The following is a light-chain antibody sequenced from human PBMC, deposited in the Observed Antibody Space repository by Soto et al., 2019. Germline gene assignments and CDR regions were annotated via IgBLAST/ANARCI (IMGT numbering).Light chain of an antibody. CDR2: WAS. V-gene: IGKV4-1*01. CDR3: QQYYSTPYT. Sequence: DIVMTQSPDSLAVSLGERATINCKSSQSVLYRSNKNNYLAWYQHKPGQPPKLLISWASTRESGVPDRFSGSGSGTDFTLTISSLQAEDVAVYYCQQYYSTPYTFGQGTKLEIK. CDR1: QSVLYRSNKNNY. J-gene: IGKJ2*01.